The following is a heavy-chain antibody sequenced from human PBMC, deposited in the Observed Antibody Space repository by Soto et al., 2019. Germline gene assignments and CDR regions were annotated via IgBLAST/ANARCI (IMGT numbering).Heavy chain of an antibody. CDR2: ISGSGGST. J-gene: IGHJ4*02. V-gene: IGHV3-23*01. D-gene: IGHD6-13*01. CDR1: GFTFSSYA. CDR3: AKDRERYSSSWYFDY. Sequence: GGSLRLSCAASGFTFSSYAMSWVRQAPGKGLEWVSAISGSGGSTYYADSVKGRFTISRDNSKNTLYLQMNSLRAEDTAVYYCAKDRERYSSSWYFDYWGQGTLVTVSS.